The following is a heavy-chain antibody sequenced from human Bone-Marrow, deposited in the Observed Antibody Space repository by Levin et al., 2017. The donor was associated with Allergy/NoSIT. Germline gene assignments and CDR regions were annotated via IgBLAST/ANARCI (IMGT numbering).Heavy chain of an antibody. CDR2: FDPEDGET. J-gene: IGHJ5*02. Sequence: PGESLKISCKVSGYTLTELSMHWVRQAPGKGLEWMGGFDPEDGETIYAQKFQGRVTMTEDTSTDTAYLELSSLRSGDTAVYYCATGFVSGYAWFDPWGQGTLVTVSS. CDR3: ATGFVSGYAWFDP. D-gene: IGHD5-12*01. V-gene: IGHV1-24*01. CDR1: GYTLTELS.